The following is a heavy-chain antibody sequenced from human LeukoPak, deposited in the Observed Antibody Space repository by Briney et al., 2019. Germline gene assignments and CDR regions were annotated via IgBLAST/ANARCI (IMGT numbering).Heavy chain of an antibody. CDR3: ARAPYDILTGYFLFDS. J-gene: IGHJ4*02. D-gene: IGHD3-9*01. Sequence: SETLSLTCTVSGGSISSGGYYWSWIRQPPGKGLEWIGYIYHSGSTYYNPSLKSRVTISVDTSKNQFSLKLSSVTAADTAVYYCARAPYDILTGYFLFDSWGQGTLVTVSS. CDR1: GGSISSGGYY. CDR2: IYHSGST. V-gene: IGHV4-30-2*01.